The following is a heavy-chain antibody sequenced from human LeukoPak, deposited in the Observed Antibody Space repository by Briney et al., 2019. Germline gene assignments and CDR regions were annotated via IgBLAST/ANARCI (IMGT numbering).Heavy chain of an antibody. CDR3: ARGRGYSSSWYVYDY. CDR2: ISAYNGNT. CDR1: GYTFTSYA. V-gene: IGHV1-18*01. D-gene: IGHD6-13*01. Sequence: ASVKVSCKASGYTFTSYAMSWVRQTPGQGLEWMGWISAYNGNTNYAQKVQGRVTMATDTSTSTAYMELRSLRSDDTAVYYCARGRGYSSSWYVYDYWGQGTLVTVSS. J-gene: IGHJ4*02.